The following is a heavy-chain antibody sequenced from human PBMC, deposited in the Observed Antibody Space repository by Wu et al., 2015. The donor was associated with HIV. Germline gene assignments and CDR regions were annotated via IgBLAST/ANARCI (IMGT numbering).Heavy chain of an antibody. V-gene: IGHV1-69*18. CDR3: ASPEGPYYYDQGHFDY. CDR2: ITPLSGRP. Sequence: QVQLVQSGAEVKKPGSSVKVSCKASTGTFKNNAINWVRQAPGEGLEWMGRITPLSGRPNYAQRFQGRVTIAADESTSTAYMELSSLRSEDTAVYYCASPEGPYYYDQGHFDYWGQGTLVTVSS. D-gene: IGHD3-22*01. CDR1: TGTFKNNA. J-gene: IGHJ4*02.